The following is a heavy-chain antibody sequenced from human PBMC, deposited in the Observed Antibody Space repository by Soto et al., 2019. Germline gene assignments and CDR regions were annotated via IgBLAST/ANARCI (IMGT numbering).Heavy chain of an antibody. J-gene: IGHJ4*02. D-gene: IGHD3-10*01. Sequence: EVQLVEAGGGLVQPGGSLRLSCVASGFTFSSYWMCWVRQVPGKGLEWVANIKEDGSEIHYVDSVKGRFTISRDNAKNSLYLQMSSLRVEDTAVYHCVRCSGWTCDYWGQGILVTVSS. CDR3: VRCSGWTCDY. CDR1: GFTFSSYW. CDR2: IKEDGSEI. V-gene: IGHV3-7*04.